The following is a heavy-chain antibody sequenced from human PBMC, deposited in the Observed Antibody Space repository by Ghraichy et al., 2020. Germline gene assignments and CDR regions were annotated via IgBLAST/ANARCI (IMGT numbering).Heavy chain of an antibody. CDR2: IIGSGYSI. V-gene: IGHV3-48*01. D-gene: IGHD3-10*01. CDR1: GFTFSSYS. Sequence: GGSLRLSCAASGFTFSSYSMNWVRQAPGKGLEWVSYIIGSGYSISYAESVKGRFTISRDDAKNSVYLQMNSLRAEDTAVYYCARIRQGSGNYGCFDYWGQGTVVAVSS. J-gene: IGHJ4*02. CDR3: ARIRQGSGNYGCFDY.